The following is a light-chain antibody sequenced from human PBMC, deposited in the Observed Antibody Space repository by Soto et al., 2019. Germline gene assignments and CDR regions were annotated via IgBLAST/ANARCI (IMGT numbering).Light chain of an antibody. CDR3: QQRSNWPPIT. Sequence: EIVWTHSPGTLSLSPGYRATLSFMSIQSVSRSYLGWYQQKPGQAPRLLIYGASSRATGIPARLSGSGSGTDFTLTISSLEPEDFAVYYCQQRSNWPPITFGQGTRLEIK. CDR2: GAS. J-gene: IGKJ5*01. CDR1: QSVSRSY. V-gene: IGKV3D-20*02.